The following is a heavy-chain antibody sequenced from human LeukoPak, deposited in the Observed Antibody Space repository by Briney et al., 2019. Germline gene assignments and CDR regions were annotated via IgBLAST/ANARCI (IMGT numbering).Heavy chain of an antibody. CDR3: ARDWVPSRLKNSGPTGIGY. CDR1: GGSFSGYY. Sequence: SETLSLTCAVYGGSFSGYYWGWIRQPPGKGLEWIGSIYYSGSTYYNPSLKSRVTISVDTSKNQFSLKLSSVTAADTAVYYCARDWVPSRLKNSGPTGIGYWGQGTLVTVSS. J-gene: IGHJ4*02. V-gene: IGHV4-34*01. CDR2: IYYSGST. D-gene: IGHD1-26*01.